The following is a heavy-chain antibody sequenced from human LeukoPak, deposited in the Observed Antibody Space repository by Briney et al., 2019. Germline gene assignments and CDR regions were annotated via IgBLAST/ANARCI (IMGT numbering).Heavy chain of an antibody. Sequence: SETLSLTCTVSGGSISSYYWSWIRQPPGKGLEWIGYIYYSGSTNYNPSLKSRVTISVDTSKNQFSLKLSSVTAADTAVYYCARLPGGRYSSRVSWFDPWGQGTLVTVSS. J-gene: IGHJ5*02. CDR2: IYYSGST. CDR3: ARLPGGRYSSRVSWFDP. D-gene: IGHD6-13*01. V-gene: IGHV4-59*08. CDR1: GGSISSYY.